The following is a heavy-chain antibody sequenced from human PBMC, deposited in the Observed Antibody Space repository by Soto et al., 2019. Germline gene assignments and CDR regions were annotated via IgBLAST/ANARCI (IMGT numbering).Heavy chain of an antibody. Sequence: SETLSLTCDVSGDSISTSFYYWGWIRQPPGKGLEWIARIYYSGATYYNPSVQSLVTISVDTSNNRFSLTLSSLTAADPAVCFCARLEYNEYLQTWGQGALVTVSS. D-gene: IGHD1-20*01. CDR1: GDSISTSFYY. CDR3: ARLEYNEYLQT. J-gene: IGHJ1*01. V-gene: IGHV4-39*02. CDR2: IYYSGAT.